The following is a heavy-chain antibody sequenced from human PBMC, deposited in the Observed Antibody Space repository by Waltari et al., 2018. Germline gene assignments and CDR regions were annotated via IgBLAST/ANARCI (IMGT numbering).Heavy chain of an antibody. V-gene: IGHV4-59*01. Sequence: QVQLQESGPGLVKPSETLSLTCTVSGGSISSYYWSWIRQPPGKGLEWIGYSYYSGRTNDNPSLKSRVTISVDTSKNQFSLKLSSVTAADTAVYYCARVMGLRLGELSLYPYYFDYWGQGTLVTVSS. CDR2: SYYSGRT. CDR3: ARVMGLRLGELSLYPYYFDY. D-gene: IGHD3-16*02. J-gene: IGHJ4*02. CDR1: GGSISSYY.